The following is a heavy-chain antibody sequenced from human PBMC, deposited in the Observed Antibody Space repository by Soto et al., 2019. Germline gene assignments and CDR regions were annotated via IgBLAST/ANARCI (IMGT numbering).Heavy chain of an antibody. CDR1: GGSISSGGYS. Sequence: QLQLQESGSGLVKPSQTLSLTCAVSGGSISSGGYSWSWIRQPPGKGLEWIGYIYHSGSTYYNPSLKSRVTISVDRSKNQFSLKLSSVTAADTAVYYCVSSKAMGSSSVDYWGQGTLVTVSS. J-gene: IGHJ4*02. D-gene: IGHD6-6*01. V-gene: IGHV4-30-2*01. CDR3: VSSKAMGSSSVDY. CDR2: IYHSGST.